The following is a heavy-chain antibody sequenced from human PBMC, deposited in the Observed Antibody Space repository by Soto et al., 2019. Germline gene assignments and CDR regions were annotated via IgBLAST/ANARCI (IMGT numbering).Heavy chain of an antibody. CDR3: ARGSIVVVPAAIFDY. D-gene: IGHD2-2*01. CDR2: ISGSGGST. CDR1: GFTFSSYA. J-gene: IGHJ4*02. V-gene: IGHV3-23*01. Sequence: GGSLRLSCAASGFTFSSYAMSWVRQAPGKGLEWVSAISGSGGSTYYADSVKGRFTISRDNSKNTLYLQMNSLRAEDTAVYYCARGSIVVVPAAIFDYWGQGTLVTVSS.